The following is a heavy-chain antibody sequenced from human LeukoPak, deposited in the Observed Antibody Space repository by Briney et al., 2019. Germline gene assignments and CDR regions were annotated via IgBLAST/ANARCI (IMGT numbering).Heavy chain of an antibody. V-gene: IGHV4-59*01. CDR3: ARYYYDNSGSIYAFDI. CDR2: IYYSGST. D-gene: IGHD3-22*01. Sequence: SETLSLTCAVYGGSLSGYYWSWIRQPPGKGLEWIGYIYYSGSTNYNPSLKSRVTISVDTSKNQFSLKLSSVTSADTAVYYCARYYYDNSGSIYAFDIWGQGTMVTVSS. J-gene: IGHJ3*02. CDR1: GGSLSGYY.